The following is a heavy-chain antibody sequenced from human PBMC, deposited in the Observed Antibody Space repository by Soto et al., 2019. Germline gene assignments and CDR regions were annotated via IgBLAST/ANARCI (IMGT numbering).Heavy chain of an antibody. D-gene: IGHD3-10*01. CDR2: ISSSSSYI. CDR3: ERAAGLSRGTRDAH. V-gene: IGHV3-21*01. J-gene: IGHJ4*02. Sequence: GSLTLSLAASGFTFSSYSMNLVRQAPGKGLEWVSSISSSSSYICYADSVKGRFTIFRDNAKNSLYLQVKSLRAEDTAVYYCERAAGLSRGTRDAHWGQGTLVPVCS. CDR1: GFTFSSYS.